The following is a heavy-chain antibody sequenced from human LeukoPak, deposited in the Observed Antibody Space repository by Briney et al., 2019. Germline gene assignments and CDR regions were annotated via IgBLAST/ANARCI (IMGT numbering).Heavy chain of an antibody. CDR3: AREGYSYGNFDY. CDR1: GFTFSSYA. CDR2: ISYDGSNK. J-gene: IGHJ4*02. V-gene: IGHV3-30*01. Sequence: GGSLRLSCAASGFTFSSYAMHWVRQAPGKGLEWVAVISYDGSNKYYADSVKGRLTISRDNSKNTLYLQMNSLRAEDTAVYYCAREGYSYGNFDYWGQGTLVTVSS. D-gene: IGHD5-18*01.